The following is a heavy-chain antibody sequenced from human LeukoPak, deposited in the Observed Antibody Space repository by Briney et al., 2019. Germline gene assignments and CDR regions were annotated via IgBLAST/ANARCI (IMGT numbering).Heavy chain of an antibody. CDR2: IIAIFGTA. D-gene: IGHD3-22*01. CDR3: ASRYYDSSGYSSRPFDYFDY. CDR1: GGTFTIYA. J-gene: IGHJ4*02. Sequence: GASVKVSSKASGGTFTIYAISWGRQGPGQGREWMGGIIAIFGTANYTQKFQGRVTITAEESTSTAYMELSSLRSEDTAVYYCASRYYDSSGYSSRPFDYFDYWGQGTLVTVSS. V-gene: IGHV1-69*13.